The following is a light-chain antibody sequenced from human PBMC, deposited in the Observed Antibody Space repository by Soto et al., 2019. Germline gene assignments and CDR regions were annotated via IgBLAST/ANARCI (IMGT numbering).Light chain of an antibody. Sequence: QSALTQPPSASGSPGQSITISCSGTSSDVGGYNWVSWYQQYPGKAPKLIIYEVSQRPSGVPVRFSGSKAGNTASLTISGLQAEDEADYYCSSYAGSNNLVFGGGTKVTVL. V-gene: IGLV2-8*01. CDR2: EVS. CDR3: SSYAGSNNLV. J-gene: IGLJ3*02. CDR1: SSDVGGYNW.